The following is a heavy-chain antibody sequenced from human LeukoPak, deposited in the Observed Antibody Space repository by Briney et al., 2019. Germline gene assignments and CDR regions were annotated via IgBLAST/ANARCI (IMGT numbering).Heavy chain of an antibody. D-gene: IGHD3-22*01. V-gene: IGHV1-24*01. CDR2: FDPEDGET. J-gene: IGHJ4*02. CDR1: GYTLTELS. Sequence: GASVKVSCKVSGYTLTELSMHWVRQAPGKGLEWMGGFDPEDGETIYAQKFQGRVTMTEDTSTDTAYMELSSLRSEDTAVYYCATGSGDYYDSSGYYYPYWGQGTLVTVSS. CDR3: ATGSGDYYDSSGYYYPY.